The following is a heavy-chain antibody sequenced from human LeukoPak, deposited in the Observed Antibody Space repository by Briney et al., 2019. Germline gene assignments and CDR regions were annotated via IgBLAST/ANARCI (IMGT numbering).Heavy chain of an antibody. Sequence: SETLSLTDPGSDGSSSSYCWRWLRQPAGKGVEWIGRIYSSGSTNYNPSLKSRVTMSIDTSKNQFSLKLSSVTAADTAVYYCARARYLDPLDYWGQGTLVNVSS. CDR2: IYSSGST. J-gene: IGHJ4*02. D-gene: IGHD3-9*01. CDR1: DGSSSSYC. CDR3: ARARYLDPLDY. V-gene: IGHV4-4*07.